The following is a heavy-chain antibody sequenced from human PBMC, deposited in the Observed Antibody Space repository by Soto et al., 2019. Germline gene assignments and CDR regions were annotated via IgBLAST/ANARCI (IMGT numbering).Heavy chain of an antibody. CDR1: GYSFTSYW. J-gene: IGHJ5*02. V-gene: IGHV5-51*01. CDR3: ARRHYYDSSGYLS. Sequence: GESLKISCNGSGYSFTSYWIGWVRHMPGKGLEWMGIIYPGDSDTRYSPSFQGQVTISADKSISTAYLQWSSLKASDTAMYYCARRHYYDSSGYLSWGQGTLVTVSS. CDR2: IYPGDSDT. D-gene: IGHD3-22*01.